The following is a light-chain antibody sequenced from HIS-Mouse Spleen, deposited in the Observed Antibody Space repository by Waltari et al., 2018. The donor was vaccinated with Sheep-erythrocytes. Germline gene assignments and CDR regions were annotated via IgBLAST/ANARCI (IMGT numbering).Light chain of an antibody. CDR1: NIGSKS. J-gene: IGLJ2*01. Sequence: SYVLTQPPSVSVAPGQTARITCGGNNIGSKSVYWYQQKPGQAPVLVVYDDSDLPSGIPERFSGSNSGNTATLTISRVEAGDEADYYCQVWDSSSDPVVFGGGTKLTVL. V-gene: IGLV3-21*02. CDR3: QVWDSSSDPVV. CDR2: DDS.